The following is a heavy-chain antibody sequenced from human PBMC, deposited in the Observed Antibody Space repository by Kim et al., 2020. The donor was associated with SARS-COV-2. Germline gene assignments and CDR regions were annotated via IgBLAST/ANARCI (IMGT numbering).Heavy chain of an antibody. V-gene: IGHV1-69*13. Sequence: SVKVSCKASGDTFSSYAINWVRQAPGQGLEWMGGIIPIFGTANYAQKFQGRVTITADESTSTAYMELSSLRSEDTAVYYCARVARDGSYSYSRIPPSGFDYWGQGTLVTVSS. J-gene: IGHJ4*02. CDR1: GDTFSSYA. CDR2: IIPIFGTA. D-gene: IGHD2-15*01. CDR3: ARVARDGSYSYSRIPPSGFDY.